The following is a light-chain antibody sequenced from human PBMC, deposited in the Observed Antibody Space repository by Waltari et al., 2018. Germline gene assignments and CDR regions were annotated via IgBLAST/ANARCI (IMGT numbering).Light chain of an antibody. J-gene: IGKJ1*01. Sequence: DTQLTQSPYSLSASVGDRVTITCRARQSISNYLNWYQQKPGKAPKLLIYAASSLQSGVPSRFSGSGAGTDFTLTISSLQPEDFGTYYCQESYSSPTWTFGQGTKVEIK. V-gene: IGKV1-39*01. CDR3: QESYSSPTWT. CDR1: QSISNY. CDR2: AAS.